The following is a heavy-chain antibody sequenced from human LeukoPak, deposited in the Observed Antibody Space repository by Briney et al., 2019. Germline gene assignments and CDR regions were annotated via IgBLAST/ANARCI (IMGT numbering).Heavy chain of an antibody. CDR2: ISYNGSNK. D-gene: IGHD2-2*01. V-gene: IGHV3-30-3*01. J-gene: IGHJ4*02. CDR3: ARDRGFDVVVPAALDY. CDR1: GSTFSSYA. Sequence: GGSLRLSCAASGSTFSSYAMHWVRQAPGKGLEWVAVISYNGSNKYYADSVKGRFTISRDNSKNTLYLQMNSLRAEDTAVYYCARDRGFDVVVPAALDYWGQGTLVTVSS.